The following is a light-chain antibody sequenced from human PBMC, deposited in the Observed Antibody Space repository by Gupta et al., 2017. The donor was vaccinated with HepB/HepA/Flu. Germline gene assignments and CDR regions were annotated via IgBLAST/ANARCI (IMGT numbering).Light chain of an antibody. V-gene: IGLV2-14*01. J-gene: IGLJ1*01. Sequence: QSALTQPASVSGSPGQSITISCTGTSSDVGGYNSVSWYQQPPGKAPKLMIYDVNNRPSGVANRFSGSKSGTTATLTISGMQAEAEDDYYCTAYTISSTLFGAGTKVTVL. CDR2: DVN. CDR1: SSDVGGYNS. CDR3: TAYTISSTL.